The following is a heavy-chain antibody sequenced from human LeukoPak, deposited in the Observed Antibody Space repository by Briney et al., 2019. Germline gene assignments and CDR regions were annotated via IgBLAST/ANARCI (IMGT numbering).Heavy chain of an antibody. CDR2: FDPEDGET. D-gene: IGHD4-23*01. V-gene: IGHV1-24*01. CDR3: ARALDDYGGNERG. J-gene: IGHJ4*02. Sequence: ASVKVSCKVSGYTLTELSMHWVRQAPGKGLEWMGGFDPEDGETIYAQKFQGRVTTTEDTSTDTAYMELSRLRSDDTAVYYCARALDDYGGNERGWGQGTLVTVSS. CDR1: GYTLTELS.